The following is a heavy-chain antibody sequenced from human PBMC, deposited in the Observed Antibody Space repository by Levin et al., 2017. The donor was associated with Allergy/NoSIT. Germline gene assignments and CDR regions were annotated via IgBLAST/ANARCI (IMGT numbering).Heavy chain of an antibody. CDR3: AKAEGSYSSGWVDY. CDR2: ISGSGGST. CDR1: GFTFSSYA. V-gene: IGHV3-23*01. J-gene: IGHJ4*02. Sequence: PGGSLRLSCAASGFTFSSYAMSWVRQAPGKGLEWVSAISGSGGSTYYADSVKGRFTISRDNSKNTLYLQMNSLRAEDTAVYYCAKAEGSYSSGWVDYWGQGTLVTVSS. D-gene: IGHD6-19*01.